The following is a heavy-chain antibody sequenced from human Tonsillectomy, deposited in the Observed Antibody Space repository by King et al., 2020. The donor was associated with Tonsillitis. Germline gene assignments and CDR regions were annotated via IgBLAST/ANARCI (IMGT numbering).Heavy chain of an antibody. CDR1: GLTVSSNY. CDR2: IYSGGST. CDR3: AREEGGPGGWFDP. Sequence: VQLVESGGGLIQPGGSLRLSCEASGLTVSSNYMNWVRQAPGKGLEWVSLIYSGGSTYYSDSVKGRFTISRDNSKNTLYLQMNSLRAEDTAVYYCAREEGGPGGWFDPWGQGTLVTVSS. J-gene: IGHJ5*02. D-gene: IGHD2-15*01. V-gene: IGHV3-53*01.